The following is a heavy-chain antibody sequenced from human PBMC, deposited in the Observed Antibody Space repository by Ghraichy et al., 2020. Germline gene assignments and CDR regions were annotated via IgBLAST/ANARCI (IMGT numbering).Heavy chain of an antibody. Sequence: SETLSLTCTVSGGSISSRSSYWSWIRQPPGKGLDWIGSIYYRGSTYYNPSLKSRVTISVDTSKNQFSLKLFSVTAADTAVYYCARVDCSSTRCYYTFYIWGQGTIVTLSS. CDR1: GGSISSRSSY. J-gene: IGHJ3*02. CDR3: ARVDCSSTRCYYTFYI. V-gene: IGHV4-39*07. CDR2: IYYRGST. D-gene: IGHD2-2*01.